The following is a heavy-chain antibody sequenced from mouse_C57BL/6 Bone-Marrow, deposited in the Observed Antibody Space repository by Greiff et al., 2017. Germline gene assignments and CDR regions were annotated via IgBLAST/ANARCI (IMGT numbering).Heavy chain of an antibody. V-gene: IGHV2-2*01. D-gene: IGHD3-2*02. Sequence: VHLVESGPGLVQPSQSLSITCTVSGFSLTSYGVHWVRQSPGKGLEWLGVIWSGGSTDYNAAFISRLSISKDNSKSQVFFKMNSLQADDTAIYYCARGGSSGSWFAYWGQGTLVTVSA. J-gene: IGHJ3*01. CDR2: IWSGGST. CDR3: ARGGSSGSWFAY. CDR1: GFSLTSYG.